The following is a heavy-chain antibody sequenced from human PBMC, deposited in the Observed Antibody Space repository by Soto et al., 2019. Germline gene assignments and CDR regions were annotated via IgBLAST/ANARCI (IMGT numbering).Heavy chain of an antibody. CDR3: TTAPYIWGSYISNY. CDR2: IKSKTDGGTT. D-gene: IGHD3-16*01. V-gene: IGHV3-15*01. J-gene: IGHJ4*02. Sequence: PGGSLRLSCAASGFTFSNAWMSWVRQAPGKGLEWVGRIKSKTDGGTTDYAAPVKGRFTISRDDSKNTLYLQMNSLKTEDTAVYYCTTAPYIWGSYISNYWGQGSLVTVSS. CDR1: GFTFSNAW.